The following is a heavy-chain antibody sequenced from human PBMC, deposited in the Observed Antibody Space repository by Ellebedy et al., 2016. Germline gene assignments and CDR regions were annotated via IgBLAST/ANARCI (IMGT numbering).Heavy chain of an antibody. D-gene: IGHD5-18*01. V-gene: IGHV4-34*01. CDR1: GGSFSGYY. CDR3: ARGGRGYSYGYRY. Sequence: SETLSLTCAVYGGSFSGYYWSWIRQPPGKGLEWIGEINHSGSTNYNPSLKSRVTISVDTSKNQFSLKLSSVTAADTAVYYCARGGRGYSYGYRYWGQGTRVTVSS. CDR2: INHSGST. J-gene: IGHJ4*02.